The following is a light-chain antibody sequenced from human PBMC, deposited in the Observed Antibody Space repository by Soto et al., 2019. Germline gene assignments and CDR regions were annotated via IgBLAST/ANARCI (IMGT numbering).Light chain of an antibody. Sequence: EIVLTQSPDTLSLSPGERATLSCRASQSVSSSYLAWYQQKPGQAPRLLIYGASRRATGIPDRFSGSGSGTDFTLTISRLEPEDFAVYYCQQYGSSRWTFGQGTKVEIK. CDR3: QQYGSSRWT. V-gene: IGKV3-20*01. CDR2: GAS. CDR1: QSVSSSY. J-gene: IGKJ1*01.